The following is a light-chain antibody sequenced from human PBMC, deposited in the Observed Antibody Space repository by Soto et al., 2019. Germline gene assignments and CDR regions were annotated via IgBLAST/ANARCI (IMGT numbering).Light chain of an antibody. Sequence: DIQMTQSPSSLSASVGDRVTITCQASQDISNYLNWYQHKPGKAPKLLIYDASNLETGVPSRFSGSGSGTHFTLTISILQPEDVATYYCQQYDSLPYIFDQGTKLEI. CDR3: QQYDSLPYI. J-gene: IGKJ2*01. V-gene: IGKV1-33*01. CDR1: QDISNY. CDR2: DAS.